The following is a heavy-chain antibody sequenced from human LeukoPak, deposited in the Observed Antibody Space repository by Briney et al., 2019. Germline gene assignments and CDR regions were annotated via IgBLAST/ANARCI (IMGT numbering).Heavy chain of an antibody. CDR3: ATVGVVVITNAFDI. Sequence: ASVKVSCKVSGYTLTELSMHWVRQAPGKGLEWMGGFDPEDGETIYAQKFQGRVTMTEDTSTDTAYMELSSLRSEDTAVYYCATVGVVVITNAFDIWGQGTMLTVSS. D-gene: IGHD3-22*01. V-gene: IGHV1-24*01. CDR1: GYTLTELS. CDR2: FDPEDGET. J-gene: IGHJ3*02.